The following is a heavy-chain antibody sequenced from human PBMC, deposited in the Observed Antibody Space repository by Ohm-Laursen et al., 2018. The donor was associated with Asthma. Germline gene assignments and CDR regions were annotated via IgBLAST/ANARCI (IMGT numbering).Heavy chain of an antibody. CDR1: GFTFSSYA. CDR2: ISYDGSNK. V-gene: IGHV3-30-3*01. Sequence: SLRLSCAASGFTFSSYAMPWVRQAPGKGLEWVAVISYDGSNKYYADSVKGRFTISRDNSKNTLYLQMNSLRAEDTAVYYCARGGVPTDYWGQGTLVTVSS. J-gene: IGHJ4*02. D-gene: IGHD1-1*01. CDR3: ARGGVPTDY.